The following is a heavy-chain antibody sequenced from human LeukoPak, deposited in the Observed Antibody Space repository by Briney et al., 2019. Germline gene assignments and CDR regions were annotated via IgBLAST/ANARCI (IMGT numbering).Heavy chain of an antibody. J-gene: IGHJ4*02. CDR3: ARGLTYYDILTGYHDRLDHFDY. D-gene: IGHD3-9*01. V-gene: IGHV3-48*03. CDR2: ITGSGDTI. Sequence: PGGSLRLSCAASGFTFSNYEMNWVRQAPGKGLDWVSYITGSGDTIYYADSVRGRFTISRDNAKKSLYLQMNSLRAEDTAIYYCARGLTYYDILTGYHDRLDHFDYWGQGTLVTVSS. CDR1: GFTFSNYE.